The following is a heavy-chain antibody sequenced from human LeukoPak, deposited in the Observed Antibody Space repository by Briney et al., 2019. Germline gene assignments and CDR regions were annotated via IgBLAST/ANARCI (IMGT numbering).Heavy chain of an antibody. CDR2: IDKDGRKT. CDR3: ATWAFYHSLDV. J-gene: IGHJ6*02. CDR1: GFTLDALA. D-gene: IGHD1-26*01. Sequence: GGSLRLSCAASGFTLDALAMHWVRQAPGKGLEWVSLIDKDGRKTYYADSVKGRFTISRDNSKNSLYLQMNSLRTEDTALYYCATWAFYHSLDVWGRGATVIVSS. V-gene: IGHV3-43*02.